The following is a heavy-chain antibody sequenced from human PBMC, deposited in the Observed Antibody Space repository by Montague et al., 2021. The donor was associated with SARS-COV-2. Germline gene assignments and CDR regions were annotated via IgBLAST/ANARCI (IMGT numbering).Heavy chain of an antibody. CDR2: THHGGSA. V-gene: IGHV4-4*02. Sequence: SETLSLTCSVSGGSLSDQRWWDWVRLTPGKGLEWLGETHHGGSANYNLALRGRVAIARDGSKNQFFLTMTSMSAADTGFYYCASHRGMPAAGRPFDLWGQGTLVTVSS. J-gene: IGHJ4*02. CDR3: ASHRGMPAAGRPFDL. CDR1: GGSLSDQRW. D-gene: IGHD6-25*01.